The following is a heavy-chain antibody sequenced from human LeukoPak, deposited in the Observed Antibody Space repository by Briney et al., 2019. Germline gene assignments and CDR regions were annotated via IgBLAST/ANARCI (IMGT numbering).Heavy chain of an antibody. V-gene: IGHV4-34*01. CDR2: INHSGNT. D-gene: IGHD7-27*01. J-gene: IGHJ6*04. CDR1: GGSFSGYY. Sequence: SETLSLTCAVYGGSFSGYYWNWIRQPPGKGLEWIGGINHSGNTNYNPSLKSRVTISVDTSKNQFSLKLNSVTAADTAVYYCARGPPYAPGVLDVWGKGTTVTISS. CDR3: ARGPPYAPGVLDV.